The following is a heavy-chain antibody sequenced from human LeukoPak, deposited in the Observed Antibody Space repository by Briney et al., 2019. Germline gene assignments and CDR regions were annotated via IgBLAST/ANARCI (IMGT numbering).Heavy chain of an antibody. J-gene: IGHJ6*03. CDR2: ITSSSTYI. V-gene: IGHV3-21*01. Sequence: GGSLRLSCAASGFTFSSYNMNWVRQAPGKGLEWVSSITSSSTYIYYADSVKGRFTISRDNARNSLYLQMNSLRAEDTAVYYCARDPYSGSYGDYYYYYMDVWGKGTTVTISS. CDR3: ARDPYSGSYGDYYYYYMDV. CDR1: GFTFSSYN. D-gene: IGHD1-26*01.